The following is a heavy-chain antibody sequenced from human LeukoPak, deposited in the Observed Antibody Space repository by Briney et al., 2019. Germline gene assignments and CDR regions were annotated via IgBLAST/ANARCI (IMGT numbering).Heavy chain of an antibody. V-gene: IGHV1-18*01. CDR2: ISAYNGNT. J-gene: IGHJ5*02. Sequence: ASVKVSCKASGYTFTSYGISWVRQAPGQGLEWMGWISAYNGNTNYAQKLQGRVTMTTDTSTSTAYMELRSLRSDDTAVYYCARDRETVYYDSSGYLNWFDPWAREPWSPSPQ. D-gene: IGHD3-22*01. CDR1: GYTFTSYG. CDR3: ARDRETVYYDSSGYLNWFDP.